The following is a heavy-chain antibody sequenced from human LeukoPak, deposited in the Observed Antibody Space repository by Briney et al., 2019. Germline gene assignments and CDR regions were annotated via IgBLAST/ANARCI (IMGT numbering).Heavy chain of an antibody. CDR2: ISSSSSYI. V-gene: IGHV3-21*01. Sequence: GGSLRLSCAASGFTFSSYGMNWVRQAPGKGLEWVSSISSSSSYIYYADSVKGRFTISRDNAKNSLYLQMNSLRAEDTAVYYCASEVVVPAATHYYYYGMDVWGQGTTVTVSS. CDR1: GFTFSSYG. J-gene: IGHJ6*02. CDR3: ASEVVVPAATHYYYYGMDV. D-gene: IGHD2-2*01.